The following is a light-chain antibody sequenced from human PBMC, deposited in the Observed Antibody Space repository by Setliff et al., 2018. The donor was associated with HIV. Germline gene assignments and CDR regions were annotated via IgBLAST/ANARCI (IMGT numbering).Light chain of an antibody. V-gene: IGLV6-57*01. CDR2: EDN. CDR1: SGSVASSY. J-gene: IGLJ1*01. CDR3: QSYDSSNQV. Sequence: NFMLTQPHSASESPGKTVTISCTRSSGSVASSYVQWYQQRPGSSPTTVIYEDNQRPSGVPDRFSGSIDSSSNSASLTISGLKTEDEADYYCQSYDSSNQVFGTGTKVTVL.